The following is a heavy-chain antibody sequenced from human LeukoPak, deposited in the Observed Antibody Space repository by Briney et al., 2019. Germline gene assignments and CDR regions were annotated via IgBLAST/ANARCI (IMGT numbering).Heavy chain of an antibody. D-gene: IGHD1-26*01. Sequence: GGSLRLSCAASGFTFDDYAMHWVCQAPGKGLEWVSLISGDGGSTYYADSVKGRFTISRDNSKNSLYLQMNSLRTEDTALYYCAEDWSRGSYSLAGYWGQGTLVTVSS. V-gene: IGHV3-43*02. CDR1: GFTFDDYA. CDR2: ISGDGGST. CDR3: AEDWSRGSYSLAGY. J-gene: IGHJ4*02.